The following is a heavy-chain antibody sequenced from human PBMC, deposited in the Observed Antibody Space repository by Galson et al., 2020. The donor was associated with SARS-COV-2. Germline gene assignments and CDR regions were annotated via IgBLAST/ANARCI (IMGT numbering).Heavy chain of an antibody. CDR1: GFTFSSYW. Sequence: LHGESLKISCAASGFTFSSYWMHWVRQAPGKGLVWVSRIYSEGSSTSYADSVKGRFTISGDNAKNTLYLQMNSLRAEDMAVYYCARGDMGNDYFDYWGQGTLVTVSS. D-gene: IGHD7-27*01. J-gene: IGHJ4*02. CDR2: IYSEGSST. CDR3: ARGDMGNDYFDY. V-gene: IGHV3-74*01.